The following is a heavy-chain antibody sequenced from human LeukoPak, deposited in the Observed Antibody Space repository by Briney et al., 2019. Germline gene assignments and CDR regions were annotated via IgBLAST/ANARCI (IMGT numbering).Heavy chain of an antibody. J-gene: IGHJ4*02. CDR2: IDTNTGIP. D-gene: IGHD1-14*01. CDR3: ARDPGSQRVNRLARRGDY. CDR1: GYTFINFA. V-gene: IGHV7-4-1*02. Sequence: AASVKVSCKASGYTFINFAMNWVRQAPGQGLEWMGWIDTNTGIPTYAQGFTGRFVFSLDTSVSTVYLQITSLQAEDAAVYYCARDPGSQRVNRLARRGDYWGQGNLVTVSS.